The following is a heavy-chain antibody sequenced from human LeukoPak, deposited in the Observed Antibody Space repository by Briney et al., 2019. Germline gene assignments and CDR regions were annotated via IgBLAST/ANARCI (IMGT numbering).Heavy chain of an antibody. J-gene: IGHJ4*01. CDR3: STDPRLLIY. D-gene: IGHD2-8*01. V-gene: IGHV3-48*03. CDR1: GFTLSSYE. Sequence: GGSLRLSCTVSGFTLSSYEMTWIRQTPGKGLESLAYISGSGHDIYYTDSMKGRFTISRDNAKDSLYLQMNGLRPEDTALYYCSTDPRLLIYWGHGTLVTVSS. CDR2: ISGSGHDI.